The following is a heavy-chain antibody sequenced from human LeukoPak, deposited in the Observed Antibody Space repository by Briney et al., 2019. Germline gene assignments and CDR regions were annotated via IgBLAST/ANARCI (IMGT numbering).Heavy chain of an antibody. CDR3: ARRSYSSGWYYFDY. V-gene: IGHV4-59*08. Sequence: SETLSLTCTVSGGSISSYYWSWIRQPPGKGLEWIGYIYYSGSTNYNPSLKSRVTISVDTSKNQFSLKLSSVTAADTAVYYCARRSYSSGWYYFDYWGQGTLVTVPP. CDR2: IYYSGST. CDR1: GGSISSYY. J-gene: IGHJ4*02. D-gene: IGHD6-19*01.